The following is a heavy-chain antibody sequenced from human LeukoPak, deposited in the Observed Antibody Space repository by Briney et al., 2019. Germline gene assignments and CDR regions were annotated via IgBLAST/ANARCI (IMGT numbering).Heavy chain of an antibody. CDR3: AILRNPGWLQPYY. CDR2: ILANGANT. D-gene: IGHD5-24*01. J-gene: IGHJ4*02. Sequence: PGGSLRPSCVASGFTFSSYAMTWVRQAPGKGLEWVSGILANGANTYYADSVKGRFTISRDNSKNTLYLQMNSLRAEDTAVYYCAILRNPGWLQPYYWGQGILVTVSS. CDR1: GFTFSSYA. V-gene: IGHV3-23*01.